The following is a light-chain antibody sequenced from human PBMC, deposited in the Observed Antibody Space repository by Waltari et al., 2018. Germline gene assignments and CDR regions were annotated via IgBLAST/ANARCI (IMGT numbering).Light chain of an antibody. Sequence: DIQMTQSPSTLPASVGDRVTITCRASQSVSHYLAWYQQKPGKAPKVLIYKASTLESGVPSRFSGSGSGTDFTLTISSLQPDDFATYYCQQYNTYSPWTFGPGTKVEIK. CDR1: QSVSHY. J-gene: IGKJ1*01. CDR3: QQYNTYSPWT. CDR2: KAS. V-gene: IGKV1-5*03.